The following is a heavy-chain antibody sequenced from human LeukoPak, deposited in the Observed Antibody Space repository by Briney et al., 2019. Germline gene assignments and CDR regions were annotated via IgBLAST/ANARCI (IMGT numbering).Heavy chain of an antibody. V-gene: IGHV3-7*01. CDR3: ASRESSMSRSH. CDR1: GFSISDYW. Sequence: GGSLRLSCAASGFSISDYWMNCVRLVQGKGLEWVANINEDGTIQDYVASVRGRFTISRNNAKNSLYLQMNSLGAEDTAVYYCASRESSMSRSHWGHGTLVTVSS. J-gene: IGHJ4*01. CDR2: INEDGTIQ. D-gene: IGHD2/OR15-2a*01.